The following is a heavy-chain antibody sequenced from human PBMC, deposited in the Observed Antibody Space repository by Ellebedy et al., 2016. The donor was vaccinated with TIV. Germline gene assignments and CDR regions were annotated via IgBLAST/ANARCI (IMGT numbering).Heavy chain of an antibody. Sequence: AASVKVSCKASGDTFNNYAISWVRLAPGQGLEWMGGMMPILGAANYAQKFRGRVTITAEKSTTTVYMDLTGLTSEYTAVYYCARGNSAVGWFDTWGQGTLVTVSS. D-gene: IGHD2-21*01. CDR3: ARGNSAVGWFDT. V-gene: IGHV1-69*06. CDR1: GDTFNNYA. J-gene: IGHJ5*02. CDR2: MMPILGAA.